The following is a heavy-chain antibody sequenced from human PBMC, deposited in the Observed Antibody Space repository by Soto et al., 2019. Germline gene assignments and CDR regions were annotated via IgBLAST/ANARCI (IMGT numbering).Heavy chain of an antibody. D-gene: IGHD6-13*01. Sequence: PGGSLRLSCAASGFTVSSYYISWVRQAPGKGLECVSVIYTGGTLYYADSVKGRFTISRDNAKNSLYLQMNSLRAEDTAVYYCARDLGSSWYPEYFQHWGQGTLVTVSS. CDR2: IYTGGTL. J-gene: IGHJ1*01. V-gene: IGHV3-53*01. CDR1: GFTVSSYY. CDR3: ARDLGSSWYPEYFQH.